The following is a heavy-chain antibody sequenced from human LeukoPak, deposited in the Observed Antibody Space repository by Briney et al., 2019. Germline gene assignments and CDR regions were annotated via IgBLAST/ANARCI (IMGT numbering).Heavy chain of an antibody. V-gene: IGHV3-21*01. D-gene: IGHD3-10*01. CDR1: GFTFSSHW. CDR2: ISSSSSYI. CDR3: ARDRGSGSYSLGFDY. J-gene: IGHJ4*02. Sequence: GGSLRLSCAASGFTFSSHWMSWVRQAPGKGLEWVSSISSSSSYIYYADSVKGRFTISRDNAKNSLYLQMNSLRAEDTAVYYCARDRGSGSYSLGFDYWGQGTLVTVSS.